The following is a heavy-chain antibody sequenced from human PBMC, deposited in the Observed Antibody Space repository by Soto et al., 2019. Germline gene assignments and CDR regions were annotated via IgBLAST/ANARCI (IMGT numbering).Heavy chain of an antibody. CDR3: AKDRIQLWLPLYLHYYGMDV. V-gene: IGHV3-23*01. CDR1: GITFGSRA. J-gene: IGHJ6*02. Sequence: GSLRLSCVASGITFGSRAMSWVRQAPGDVLEWVSTITDSGGDAKYADSVRGRFAISRDNSKNTLYLQMSSLRGEDTAVYYCAKDRIQLWLPLYLHYYGMDVWGQGTTVTVSS. CDR2: ITDSGGDA. D-gene: IGHD5-18*01.